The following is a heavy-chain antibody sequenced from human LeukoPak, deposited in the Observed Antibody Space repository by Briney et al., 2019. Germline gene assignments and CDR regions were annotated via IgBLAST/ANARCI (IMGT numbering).Heavy chain of an antibody. J-gene: IGHJ4*02. Sequence: GASVKVSCKASGYSFTSFGISWVRQAPGQGLEWMGWSSAYNGNTNYVQKSQGRVTMTTDTSTSTAYMELRSLRSDDTAVFYCVRDLGVDTSMIFFDFWGQGTLVTVSS. D-gene: IGHD5-18*01. CDR3: VRDLGVDTSMIFFDF. CDR1: GYSFTSFG. V-gene: IGHV1-18*01. CDR2: SSAYNGNT.